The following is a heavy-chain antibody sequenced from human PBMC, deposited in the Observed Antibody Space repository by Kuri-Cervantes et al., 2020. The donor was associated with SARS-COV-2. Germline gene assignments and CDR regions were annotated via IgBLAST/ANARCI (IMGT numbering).Heavy chain of an antibody. CDR1: GFTFSNAW. Sequence: LSLTCAASGFTFSNAWIHWVRQAPGKGLVWVSRINPDGSYTNNADSVKGRFTLSRDNAKNMLFLQMNSLRAEDTAVYYCVRDGDHWNFDYWGQGTLVTVSS. J-gene: IGHJ4*02. V-gene: IGHV3-74*01. CDR3: VRDGDHWNFDY. CDR2: INPDGSYT. D-gene: IGHD1-1*01.